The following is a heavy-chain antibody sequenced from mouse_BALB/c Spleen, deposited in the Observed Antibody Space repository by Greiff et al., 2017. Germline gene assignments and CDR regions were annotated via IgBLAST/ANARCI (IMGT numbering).Heavy chain of an antibody. CDR3: ARHGGNYGYFDV. CDR2: ISNGGGST. V-gene: IGHV5-12-2*01. D-gene: IGHD1-1*02. J-gene: IGHJ1*01. Sequence: DVHLVESGGGLVQPGGSLKLSCAASGFTFSSYTMSWVRQTPEKRLEWVAYISNGGGSTYYPDTVKGRFTISRDNAKNTLYLQMSSLKSEDTAMYYCARHGGNYGYFDVWGAGTTVTVSS. CDR1: GFTFSSYT.